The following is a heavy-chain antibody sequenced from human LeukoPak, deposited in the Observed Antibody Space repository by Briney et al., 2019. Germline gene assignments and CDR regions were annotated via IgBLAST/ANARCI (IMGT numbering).Heavy chain of an antibody. Sequence: GGSLRLSCAASGFTFSTYAMSWVRQAPGEGLEWVSTIGGGGGNTYYADSVKGRFTISRDNSKNTLYLQMNSLRADDSAIYYCGKVSGDWFVPFDYWGQGTLVTVSS. CDR3: GKVSGDWFVPFDY. CDR2: IGGGGGNT. CDR1: GFTFSTYA. J-gene: IGHJ4*02. V-gene: IGHV3-23*01. D-gene: IGHD3-9*01.